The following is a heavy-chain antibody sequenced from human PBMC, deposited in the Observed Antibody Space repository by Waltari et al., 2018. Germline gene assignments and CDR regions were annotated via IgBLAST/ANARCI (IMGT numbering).Heavy chain of an antibody. J-gene: IGHJ4*02. V-gene: IGHV4-4*02. CDR2: VHHSGKP. CDR3: ASDRGRGLYLDS. D-gene: IGHD2-15*01. CDR1: GDSVSNHYC. Sequence: QVQLQESGPGLVEPSGTLSLTCAVSGDSVSNHYCWSWVRQPPGKGLEWIGQVHHSGKPNYNPSFESRVTMSRDTANNEISLKMTSATAADTAVYYCASDRGRGLYLDSWGPGTLVTVSP.